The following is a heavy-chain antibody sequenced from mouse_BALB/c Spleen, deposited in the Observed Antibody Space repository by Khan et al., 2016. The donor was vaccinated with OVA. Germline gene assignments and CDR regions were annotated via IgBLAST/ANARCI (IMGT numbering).Heavy chain of an antibody. CDR2: IIYRGTT. CDR1: GYSITTDYA. D-gene: IGHD1-1*01. J-gene: IGHJ2*01. V-gene: IGHV3-2*02. CDR3: ARVYGGDVDY. Sequence: EVQLVESGPGLVKPSQSLSLTCTVTGYSITTDYAWNWIRQFPGNNLEWIGYIIYRGTTKYNPSLTSRISITRDTSKNQFCLQLKAVTTEDTAIYYCARVYGGDVDYWGQGTTLTVSS.